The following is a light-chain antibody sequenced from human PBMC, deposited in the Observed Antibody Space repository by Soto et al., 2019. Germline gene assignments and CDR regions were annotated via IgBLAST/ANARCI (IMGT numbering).Light chain of an antibody. Sequence: EIVWTQSPGTLSLSPGERATLSCRASQSVTSSYLAWYQQKPGQPPRLLIYGASSRATGIPDRFSGSGSGTDFTLTISRLEPEDFAMYYCHQYGSSPLTFGGGTKVEIK. V-gene: IGKV3-20*01. J-gene: IGKJ4*01. CDR2: GAS. CDR1: QSVTSSY. CDR3: HQYGSSPLT.